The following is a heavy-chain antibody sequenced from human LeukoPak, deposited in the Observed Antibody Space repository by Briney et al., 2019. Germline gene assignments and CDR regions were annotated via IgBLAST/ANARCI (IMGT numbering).Heavy chain of an antibody. J-gene: IGHJ4*02. CDR1: GFTFSSYG. CDR3: ARDIAVSSSLDY. Sequence: GGSLRLSCAASGFTFSSYGMHWVRQAPGKGLEWVAVIWYDGSNKYYADSVKGRFTISRDNSKNTLYLQMNSLGAEDTAVYYCARDIAVSSSLDYWGQGTLVTVSS. V-gene: IGHV3-33*01. D-gene: IGHD6-6*01. CDR2: IWYDGSNK.